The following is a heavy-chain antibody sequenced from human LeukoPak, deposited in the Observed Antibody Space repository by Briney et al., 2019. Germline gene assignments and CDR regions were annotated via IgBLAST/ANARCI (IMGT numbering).Heavy chain of an antibody. CDR2: IYPSGSS. J-gene: IGHJ4*02. CDR3: ARKSRWLQSFFDY. D-gene: IGHD5-24*01. CDR1: GGSISSYY. Sequence: SETLSLTCTVSGGSISSYYWSWIRQPPGKGLEWIGNIYPSGSSDYNPSLNSRVTMSVDTSKNQFSLKLSSVTAADTAVYYCARKSRWLQSFFDYWGQGTLVTVSS. V-gene: IGHV4-4*09.